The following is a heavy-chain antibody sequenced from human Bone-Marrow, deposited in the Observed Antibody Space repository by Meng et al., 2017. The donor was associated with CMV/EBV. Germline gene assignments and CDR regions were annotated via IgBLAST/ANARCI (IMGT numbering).Heavy chain of an antibody. CDR3: ARGALLWFGEFYYFDY. CDR1: GFTFSSYG. V-gene: IGHV3-30*02. J-gene: IGHJ4*02. CDR2: IRYDGSNK. D-gene: IGHD3-10*01. Sequence: GGSLRLSCAASGFTFSSYGMHWVRQAPGKGLEWVAFIRYDGSNKYYADSVKGRFTISRDNAKNSLYLQMNSLRADDTAVYYCARGALLWFGEFYYFDYWGQGTLVTVSS.